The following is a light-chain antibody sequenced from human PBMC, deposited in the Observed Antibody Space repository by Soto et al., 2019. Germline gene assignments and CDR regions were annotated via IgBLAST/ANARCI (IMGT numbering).Light chain of an antibody. CDR1: QSVLYSSNNKDY. Sequence: DIVVTQSPDSLAVSLCERATITCKASQSVLYSSNNKDYSAWYQQKPGKAPRLLIYAASTFQSGVPSSFSGSGSGTEFTLTISSLQHEDFASYYCQQLNSYPEATFGPGTKVDIK. V-gene: IGKV1-9*01. J-gene: IGKJ3*01. CDR3: QQLNSYPEAT. CDR2: AAS.